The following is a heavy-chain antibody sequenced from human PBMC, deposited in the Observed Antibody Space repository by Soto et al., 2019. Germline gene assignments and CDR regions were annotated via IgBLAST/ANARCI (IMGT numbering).Heavy chain of an antibody. J-gene: IGHJ6*02. CDR2: ISYDGSNK. V-gene: IGHV3-30*18. D-gene: IGHD2-2*01. Sequence: QVQLVESGGGVVQPGRSLRLSCAASGFTFSSYGMHWVRQAPGKGLEWVAVISYDGSNKYYADSVKGRFTISRDNSKNTLYLQMNSLRAEDTAVYYCAKSPPCISTSCYDYYYYGMDVWGQGTTVTVSS. CDR3: AKSPPCISTSCYDYYYYGMDV. CDR1: GFTFSSYG.